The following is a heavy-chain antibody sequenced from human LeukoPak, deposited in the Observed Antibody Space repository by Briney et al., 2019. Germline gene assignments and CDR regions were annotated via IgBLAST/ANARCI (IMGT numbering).Heavy chain of an antibody. CDR3: ERDRDGKDL. J-gene: IGHJ5*02. CDR2: IQQNGIEK. D-gene: IGHD1-1*01. Sequence: AGSLRLSCAPSGFTFSDFWMRWVRQAPGKGLEWLANIQQNGIEKYSVEGRFTIYRHNVNSLLYLRINSLRGDDTGMYYGERDRDGKDLWVQGTLVTVSS. CDR1: GFTFSDFW. V-gene: IGHV3-7*03.